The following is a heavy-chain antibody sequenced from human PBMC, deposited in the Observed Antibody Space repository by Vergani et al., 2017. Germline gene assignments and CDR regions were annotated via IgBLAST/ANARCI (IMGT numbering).Heavy chain of an antibody. J-gene: IGHJ4*02. CDR2: IIPSLATT. Sequence: QVQLEQSGAEVKKPGSSVTVSCRASGGTFGSHTISWVRQAPGQGLEWMGSIIPSLATTIYAQKFQGRVTITADKSTDTAYMELISLRPEDTAVYYCAREGNYYDSTGFGPGGSFDWGPGTLVTVSS. D-gene: IGHD3-22*01. V-gene: IGHV1-69*08. CDR3: AREGNYYDSTGFGPGGSFD. CDR1: GGTFGSHT.